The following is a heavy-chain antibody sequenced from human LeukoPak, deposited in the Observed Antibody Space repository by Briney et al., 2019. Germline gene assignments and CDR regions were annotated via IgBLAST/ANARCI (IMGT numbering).Heavy chain of an antibody. CDR3: ARFQSAVYYYYYCMDV. V-gene: IGHV3-74*01. CDR2: INSDGSST. J-gene: IGHJ6*01. Sequence: GGSLRLSCAASGFTFSSYWMHWVRQAPGKGLVWVSRINSDGSSTSYADSVKGRFTISRDNAKNPLYLQMNSLRAEDTAVYYCARFQSAVYYYYYCMDVWRQGTTATVSS. CDR1: GFTFSSYW.